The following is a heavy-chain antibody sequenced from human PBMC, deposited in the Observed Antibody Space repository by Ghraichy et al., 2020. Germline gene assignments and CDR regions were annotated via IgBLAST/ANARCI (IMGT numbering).Heavy chain of an antibody. J-gene: IGHJ4*02. Sequence: GGSLRLSCAASGFTFSSYWMHWVRQAPGKGLVWVSRISSDGSSTTYADSVKGRFTISRDNAKNTLYLQMNSLRAEDTAVYYCARGDGYIAAAGAYYFDYWGQGTLVTVSS. D-gene: IGHD6-13*01. V-gene: IGHV3-74*01. CDR1: GFTFSSYW. CDR2: ISSDGSST. CDR3: ARGDGYIAAAGAYYFDY.